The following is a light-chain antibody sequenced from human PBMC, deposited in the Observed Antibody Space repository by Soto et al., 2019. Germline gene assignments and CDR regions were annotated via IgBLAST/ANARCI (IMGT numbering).Light chain of an antibody. V-gene: IGKV3-11*01. CDR2: DIS. CDR1: QSVSNY. Sequence: EIVLTQSPGTLSLSPGETATLSCRASQSVSNYLAWFQQKPGQPPRLLIYDISKRATGIPARFSGSGSGTDFTPTISRLEPEDFAVYYCQQRVTFGPGTKVDIK. J-gene: IGKJ3*01. CDR3: QQRVT.